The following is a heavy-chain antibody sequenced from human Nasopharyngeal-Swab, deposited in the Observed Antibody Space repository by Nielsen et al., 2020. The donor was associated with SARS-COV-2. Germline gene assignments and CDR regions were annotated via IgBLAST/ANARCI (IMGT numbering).Heavy chain of an antibody. D-gene: IGHD3-22*01. J-gene: IGHJ4*02. Sequence: GESLKISCAGSGFTFGSFGMTWVRQAPGKGLEWVGHSRNEAHSFTTEYAASVKGRFTISRDDSENSLYLQMNSLKIEDTAVYYCVRADISGYFDYWGQGTLVTVSS. CDR1: GFTFGSFG. V-gene: IGHV3-72*01. CDR3: VRADISGYFDY. CDR2: SRNEAHSFTT.